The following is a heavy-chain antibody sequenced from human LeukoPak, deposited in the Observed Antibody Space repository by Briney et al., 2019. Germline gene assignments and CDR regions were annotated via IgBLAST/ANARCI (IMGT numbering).Heavy chain of an antibody. Sequence: WASVKVSCKASGYTFTGYYMHWVRQAPGQGLEWMGWINPNSGDTNCAQKYQGRVTMTSDTSISTAYMELSSLRSDDTAVYYCARGPRTGFDYWGHGTLVTGAS. V-gene: IGHV1-2*02. CDR2: INPNSGDT. J-gene: IGHJ4*01. CDR3: ARGPRTGFDY. CDR1: GYTFTGYY.